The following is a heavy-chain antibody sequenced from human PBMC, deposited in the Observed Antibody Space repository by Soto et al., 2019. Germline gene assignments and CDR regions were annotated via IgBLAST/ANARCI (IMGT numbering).Heavy chain of an antibody. CDR2: IYPGDSDT. Sequence: GESLNISCKGSGYSVTSYWIGWVRQMPGKGLEWMGIIYPGDSDTRYSPSFQGQATISADKSISTAYLQGSRLKASDTAMYYCARQGYRGYDLEEGYGDYLQVDYYYGMDVWGQGTTVTVSS. V-gene: IGHV5-51*01. CDR1: GYSVTSYW. J-gene: IGHJ6*02. CDR3: ARQGYRGYDLEEGYGDYLQVDYYYGMDV. D-gene: IGHD5-12*01.